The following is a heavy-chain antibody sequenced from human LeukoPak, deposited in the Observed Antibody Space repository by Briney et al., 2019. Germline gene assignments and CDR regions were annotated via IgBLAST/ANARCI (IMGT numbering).Heavy chain of an antibody. Sequence: ASVKVSCKASGYTFTDYYMHWVRQAPGQGLEWMGWINTNSGGINYAQKFQGRVTMTRDTSISTAYMELSRLRSDDTAVNYCATIYYDGTSGPFAYWGQGTLVTVSS. CDR3: ATIYYDGTSGPFAY. J-gene: IGHJ4*02. CDR2: INTNSGGI. CDR1: GYTFTDYY. V-gene: IGHV1-2*02. D-gene: IGHD3-22*01.